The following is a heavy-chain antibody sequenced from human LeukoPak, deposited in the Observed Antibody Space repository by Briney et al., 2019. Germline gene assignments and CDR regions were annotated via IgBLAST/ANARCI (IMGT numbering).Heavy chain of an antibody. CDR2: T. Sequence: TTYNPSLKSRVTMSVDTSKTQFSLKLSSVTVADTAVYYCARDSEGLRFLEWLGASSYGMDVWGQGTTVTVSS. J-gene: IGHJ6*02. D-gene: IGHD3-3*01. V-gene: IGHV4-4*07. CDR3: ARDSEGLRFLEWLGASSYGMDV.